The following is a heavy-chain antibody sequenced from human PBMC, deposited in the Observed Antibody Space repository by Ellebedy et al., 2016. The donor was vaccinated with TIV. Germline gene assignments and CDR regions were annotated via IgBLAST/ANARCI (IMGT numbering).Heavy chain of an antibody. CDR1: GDSVSSNNAA. Sequence: SQTLSLTCXISGDSVSSNNAAWNWFRQSPSRGLEWLGRTFYRSKWYYDYAASVRSRISVNPDTSKNQFSLQLNSVTPDDTAVYYCAREGTMIRGIKNWFDPWGQGTLVIVSS. CDR2: TFYRSKWYY. V-gene: IGHV6-1*01. J-gene: IGHJ5*02. D-gene: IGHD3-10*01. CDR3: AREGTMIRGIKNWFDP.